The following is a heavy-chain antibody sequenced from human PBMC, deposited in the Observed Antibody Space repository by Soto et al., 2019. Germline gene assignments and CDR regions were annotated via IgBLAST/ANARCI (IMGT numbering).Heavy chain of an antibody. V-gene: IGHV3-21*01. J-gene: IGHJ4*02. CDR3: ARILIIGTTRVSYFDY. CDR1: GFTFSSYT. D-gene: IGHD1-20*01. Sequence: PGESLKISCAASGFTFSSYTMNWVRQAPGKGLEWVSSISSSSSYIYYADSVKGRFTISRDNAKNSLYLQMNGLRAEDTAVYYCARILIIGTTRVSYFDYWGQGTLVTVSS. CDR2: ISSSSSYI.